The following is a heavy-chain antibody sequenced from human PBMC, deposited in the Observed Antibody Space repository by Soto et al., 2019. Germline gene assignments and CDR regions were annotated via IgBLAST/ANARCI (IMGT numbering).Heavy chain of an antibody. J-gene: IGHJ1*01. CDR3: ASRGPGYCSGGSCWDSQH. Sequence: QVQLVESGGGVVQPGRSLRLSCAASGFTFSSYGMHWVRQAPGKGLEWVAVIWYDGSNKYYADSVKGRFTISRDNSKNALYLQMNSLRAEDTAVYYCASRGPGYCSGGSCWDSQHWGQGTLVTVSS. CDR2: IWYDGSNK. V-gene: IGHV3-33*01. CDR1: GFTFSSYG. D-gene: IGHD2-15*01.